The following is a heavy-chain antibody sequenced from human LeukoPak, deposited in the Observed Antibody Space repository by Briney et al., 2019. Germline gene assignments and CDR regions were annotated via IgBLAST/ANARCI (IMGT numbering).Heavy chain of an antibody. V-gene: IGHV4-39*07. CDR3: ARAEETTEFDY. Sequence: SETLSLTCTVSGSSISSSSYYWGWIRQPPGKGLEWIGSIYYSGSTYYNPSVKSRVTISVDTSKNQFSLKLSSVTAADTAVYYCARAEETTEFDYWGQGTLVTVSS. CDR1: GSSISSSSYY. J-gene: IGHJ4*02. CDR2: IYYSGST. D-gene: IGHD1-14*01.